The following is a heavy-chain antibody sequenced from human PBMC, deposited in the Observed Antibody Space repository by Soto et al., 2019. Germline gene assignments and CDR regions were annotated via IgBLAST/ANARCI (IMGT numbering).Heavy chain of an antibody. Sequence: PSETLSLTCTVSGGSTSSGDYYWSWIRQPPGKGLEWIGYIYYSGSTYYNPSLKSRVTISVDTSKNQFSLKLSSVTAADTAVYYCARDRVVGWFDPWGQGTLVTVSS. V-gene: IGHV4-30-4*01. CDR2: IYYSGST. CDR1: GGSTSSGDYY. D-gene: IGHD2-15*01. CDR3: ARDRVVGWFDP. J-gene: IGHJ5*02.